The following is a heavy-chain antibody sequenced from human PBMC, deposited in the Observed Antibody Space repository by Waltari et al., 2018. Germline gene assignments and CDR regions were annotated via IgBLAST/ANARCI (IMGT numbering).Heavy chain of an antibody. D-gene: IGHD2-21*01. Sequence: QVQLVQSGAEVKKPGASVKVSCKASGYTFTIYYMHWVRQAPGQGLEWMGIINPSGGSTSYAQKFQGRVTMTRDTSTSTVYMELSSLRSEDTAVYYCARDRLAYCGGDCYGMDVWGQGTTVTVSS. CDR3: ARDRLAYCGGDCYGMDV. J-gene: IGHJ6*02. CDR1: GYTFTIYY. V-gene: IGHV1-46*01. CDR2: INPSGGST.